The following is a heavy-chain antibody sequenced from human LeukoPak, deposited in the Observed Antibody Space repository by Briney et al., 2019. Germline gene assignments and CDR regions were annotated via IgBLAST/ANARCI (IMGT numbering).Heavy chain of an antibody. CDR1: GFTVSSNY. V-gene: IGHV3-53*01. CDR2: IYSGGST. D-gene: IGHD5-18*01. CDR3: TRDRGYSYGYGYYYYGMDV. J-gene: IGHJ6*02. Sequence: GGSLRLSCAASGFTVSSNYMSWVRQAPGKGLEWVSVIYSGGSTYYADSVKGRFTISRDNSKNTLYPQMNSLRAEDTAVYYCTRDRGYSYGYGYYYYGMDVWGQGTTVTVSS.